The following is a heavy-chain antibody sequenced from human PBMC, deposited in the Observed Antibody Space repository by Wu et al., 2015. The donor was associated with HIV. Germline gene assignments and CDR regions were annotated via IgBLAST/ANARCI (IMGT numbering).Heavy chain of an antibody. CDR1: GYTFTGYY. J-gene: IGHJ6*04. Sequence: QVQLVQSGAEVKKPGASVKVSCKASGYTFTGYYMHWVRQAPGQGLEWMGWINSKSGGTSYAQKFQGRVTMTRDTSISTVYMELSRLKSDDTAVYYCARVSPPDVWGKGDHGHRLF. CDR3: ARVSPPDV. V-gene: IGHV1-2*02. CDR2: INSKSGGT.